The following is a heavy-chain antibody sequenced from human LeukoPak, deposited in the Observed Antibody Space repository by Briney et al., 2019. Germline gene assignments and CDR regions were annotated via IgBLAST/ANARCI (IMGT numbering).Heavy chain of an antibody. Sequence: SVKVSCKASGGTFSSYAISWVRQAPGQGLEWMGGIIPIFGTANYAQKFQGRVTITADESTSTAYMELSSLRSEDTAVYYCARSQMPTTGDAFDIWGQGTMVTVSS. CDR3: ARSQMPTTGDAFDI. J-gene: IGHJ3*02. CDR2: IIPIFGTA. CDR1: GGTFSSYA. V-gene: IGHV1-69*13. D-gene: IGHD4-17*01.